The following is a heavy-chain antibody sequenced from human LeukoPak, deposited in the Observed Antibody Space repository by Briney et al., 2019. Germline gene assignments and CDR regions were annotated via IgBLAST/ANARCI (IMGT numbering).Heavy chain of an antibody. CDR3: ANRKLSFPFDN. Sequence: GGSLRLSCAASGFTFSSYGMHWVRQAPGKGLEWVSAISTGGAGTYYADSVKGRFTISRDNPKNTLYLQMNYLRDEDTAVYYCANRKLSFPFDNWGQGTLVTVSS. CDR1: GFTFSSYG. V-gene: IGHV3-23*01. D-gene: IGHD2-21*01. CDR2: ISTGGAGT. J-gene: IGHJ4*02.